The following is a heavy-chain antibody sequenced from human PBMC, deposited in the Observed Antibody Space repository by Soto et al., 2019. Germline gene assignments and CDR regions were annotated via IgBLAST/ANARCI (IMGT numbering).Heavy chain of an antibody. V-gene: IGHV3-30-3*01. D-gene: IGHD5-12*01. Sequence: PGGSLRLSCAASGFTFSSYAMHWVRQAPGKGLEWVAVISYDGSNKYYADSVKGRFTISRDNSKNTLYLQMNSPRAEDTAVYYCASGFVDIVAKFHYYYGMDVWGQGTTVTVSS. CDR2: ISYDGSNK. J-gene: IGHJ6*02. CDR3: ASGFVDIVAKFHYYYGMDV. CDR1: GFTFSSYA.